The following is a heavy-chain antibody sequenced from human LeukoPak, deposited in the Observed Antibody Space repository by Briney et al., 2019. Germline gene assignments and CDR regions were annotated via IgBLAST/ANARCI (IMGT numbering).Heavy chain of an antibody. D-gene: IGHD3-10*01. J-gene: IGHJ5*02. CDR1: GFTFSNYA. Sequence: GGSLRLSCAASGFTFSNYAMSWVRQAPGKGLEWVSAIGVNTYYTDSVKGRFTISRDNAKNTLYLQMNSLRVEDTAVYYCTGPSFDASGMGFDPWGQGALVTVSS. CDR3: TGPSFDASGMGFDP. V-gene: IGHV3-23*01. CDR2: IGVNT.